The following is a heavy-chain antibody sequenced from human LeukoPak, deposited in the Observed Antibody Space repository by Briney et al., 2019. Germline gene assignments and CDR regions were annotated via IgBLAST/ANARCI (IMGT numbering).Heavy chain of an antibody. CDR1: GYTFTSYA. J-gene: IGHJ4*02. CDR2: INAGNGNT. V-gene: IGHV1-3*01. CDR3: ARDRGGSYQTPYFDY. Sequence: ASVKVSCKASGYTFTSYAMHWVRQAPGQRLEWMGWINAGNGNTKYSQKFQGRVTITRDTSASTAYMELSSPRSEDTAVYYCARDRGGSYQTPYFDYWGQGTLVTVSS. D-gene: IGHD1-26*01.